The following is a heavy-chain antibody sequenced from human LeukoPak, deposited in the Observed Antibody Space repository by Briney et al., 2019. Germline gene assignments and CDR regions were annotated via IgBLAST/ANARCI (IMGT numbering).Heavy chain of an antibody. CDR3: AREFVDILTGPNWFDP. CDR1: GGSISSYY. D-gene: IGHD3-9*01. CDR2: IYYSGST. J-gene: IGHJ5*02. V-gene: IGHV4-59*01. Sequence: KPSETLSLTCTVSGGSISSYYWSWIRQPPGKGLEWIGYIYYSGSTNYNPSLKSRVTISVDTSKNQFSLKLSSVTAADTAVYYCAREFVDILTGPNWFDPWGQGTLVTVSS.